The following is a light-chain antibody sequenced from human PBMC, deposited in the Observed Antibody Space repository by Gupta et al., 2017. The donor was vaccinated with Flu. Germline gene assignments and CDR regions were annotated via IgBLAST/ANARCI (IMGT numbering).Light chain of an antibody. V-gene: IGKV1-5*03. CDR1: QSISW. Sequence: DIQMTQSPSTLSASVGDRVTITCRASQSISWLAWYQQKRGQAPRLLIYKASTLESGVPSRFSGSGSGTEFTLTISSLQPDDFATYYCQQYNDLSPWTFGQGTKVEIK. CDR2: KAS. J-gene: IGKJ1*01. CDR3: QQYNDLSPWT.